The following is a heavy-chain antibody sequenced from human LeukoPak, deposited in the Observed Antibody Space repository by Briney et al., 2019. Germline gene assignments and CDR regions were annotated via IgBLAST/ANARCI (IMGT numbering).Heavy chain of an antibody. CDR2: MNPNSGNT. CDR1: GYTFTSYD. D-gene: IGHD6-13*01. CDR3: AREVAAAGNYYYYGTDV. Sequence: ASVKVSCKASGYTFTSYDINWVRQATGQGLEWMGWMNPNSGNTGYAQKFQGGVTMTRNTSISTAYMELSSLRSEDTAVYYCAREVAAAGNYYYYGTDVWGQGTTVTVSS. V-gene: IGHV1-8*01. J-gene: IGHJ6*02.